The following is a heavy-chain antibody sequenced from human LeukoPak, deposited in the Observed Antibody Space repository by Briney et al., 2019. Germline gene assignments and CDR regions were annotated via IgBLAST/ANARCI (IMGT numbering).Heavy chain of an antibody. V-gene: IGHV1-46*03. D-gene: IGHD2-15*01. CDR2: INPSGAST. Sequence: ASVKVSCKASGYTFTNSYMHWVRQAPGQGLQWMGIINPSGASTSYAQRFQGRVTMTRDTSTSTVYMELSSLSSEDTAVYYCARTQRQGYCSGGYCYSDAFDIWGQGTMVTVSS. CDR3: ARTQRQGYCSGGYCYSDAFDI. CDR1: GYTFTNSY. J-gene: IGHJ3*02.